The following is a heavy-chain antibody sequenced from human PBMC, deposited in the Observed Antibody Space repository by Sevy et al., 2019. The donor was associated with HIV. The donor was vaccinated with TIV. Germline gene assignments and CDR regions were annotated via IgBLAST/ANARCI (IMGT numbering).Heavy chain of an antibody. J-gene: IGHJ6*02. Sequence: GGSLRLSCAASGFTFSDYYMSWIRQAPGKGLEWVSYISSSGSTIYYADSVKGRFTISRDNAKNSLYLQMNSLRAEDTAVYYCARTYCSGGSCSYYYYGMDVWGQGTTVTVSS. CDR3: ARTYCSGGSCSYYYYGMDV. D-gene: IGHD2-15*01. CDR2: ISSSGSTI. CDR1: GFTFSDYY. V-gene: IGHV3-11*01.